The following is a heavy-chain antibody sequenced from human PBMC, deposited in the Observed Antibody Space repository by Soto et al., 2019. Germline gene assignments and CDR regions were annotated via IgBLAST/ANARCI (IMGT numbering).Heavy chain of an antibody. V-gene: IGHV3-49*03. CDR1: GFTFGEYA. CDR3: TRGDVTGTTDAFDI. J-gene: IGHJ3*02. CDR2: IRSKAYGGTT. D-gene: IGHD1-20*01. Sequence: GGSLRLSCTASGFTFGEYAMSWFRQAPGKGLEWVGFIRSKAYGGTTEYAASVKGRFTISRDDSKSIAYLQMNSLKTEDTAVYYCTRGDVTGTTDAFDIWGQGTMVTVSS.